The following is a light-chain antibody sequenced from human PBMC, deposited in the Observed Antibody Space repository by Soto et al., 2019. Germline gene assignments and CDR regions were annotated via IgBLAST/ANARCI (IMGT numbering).Light chain of an antibody. CDR1: QDIRNF. Sequence: DIQMTQSPTSLSASVGDRVTITCRASQDIRNFVAWYQQKPGKAPKLLIYAASTLQSGVPSRFSGSGSGTDFTLPINSLQPEDVATYSCQQYIIGPVFGPGTTVEIK. CDR3: QQYIIGPV. J-gene: IGKJ3*01. CDR2: AAS. V-gene: IGKV1-27*01.